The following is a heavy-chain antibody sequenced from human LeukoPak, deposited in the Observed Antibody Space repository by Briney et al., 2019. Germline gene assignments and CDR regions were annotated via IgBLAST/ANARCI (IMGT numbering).Heavy chain of an antibody. D-gene: IGHD3-22*01. CDR1: GYTFTSYY. Sequence: GASVKVSCKASGYTFTSYYMHWVRQAPGQGLEWMGIINPSGGSTSYAQEFQGRVTMTRDTSTSTVYMELSSLRSEDTAVYYCARDGPYYYDSSGGFDYWGQGTLVTVSS. CDR3: ARDGPYYYDSSGGFDY. J-gene: IGHJ4*02. V-gene: IGHV1-46*01. CDR2: INPSGGST.